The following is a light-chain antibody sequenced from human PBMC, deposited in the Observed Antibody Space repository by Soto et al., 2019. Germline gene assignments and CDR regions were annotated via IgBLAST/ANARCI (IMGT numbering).Light chain of an antibody. CDR3: SSYTRSNTVL. V-gene: IGLV2-14*01. J-gene: IGLJ2*01. Sequence: QSVLTQPASVSGSPGQSITISCTATRSDVGGYNYVSWYQQHPGKAPKLIIYEVSNRPSGVSNRFSGSKSGNTASLTISGLQAEDESNYYCSSYTRSNTVLFGGGTKLTVL. CDR2: EVS. CDR1: RSDVGGYNY.